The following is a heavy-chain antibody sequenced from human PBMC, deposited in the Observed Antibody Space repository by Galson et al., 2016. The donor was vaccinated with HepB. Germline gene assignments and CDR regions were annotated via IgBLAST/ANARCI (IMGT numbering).Heavy chain of an antibody. J-gene: IGHJ3*02. CDR1: GFIFSHYG. CDR3: ATEDLSSPGNGALDI. Sequence: LRLSCAASGFIFSHYGMHWVRQAPGEGLEWVAMIWFDGSSKHHSDSVRGRFTISRDNSKNTLYLEMNSLRAVDTAVYYCATEDLSSPGNGALDIWGQGAMVTVSS. D-gene: IGHD6-13*01. V-gene: IGHV3-33*01. CDR2: IWFDGSSK.